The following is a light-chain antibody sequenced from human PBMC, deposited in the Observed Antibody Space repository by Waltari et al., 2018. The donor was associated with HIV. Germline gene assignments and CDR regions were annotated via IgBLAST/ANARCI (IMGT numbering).Light chain of an antibody. CDR2: EVS. V-gene: IGLV2-23*02. Sequence: QSALTHPASVSGSPGQSITISCTGTSSDVWGYNLVSWYQRHPGKAPKLMIYEVSKRPSGVSNRFSGSKSGNTASLTISGLQAEDEADYYCCAYAGSTTYVIFGGGTKLTVL. J-gene: IGLJ2*01. CDR3: CAYAGSTTYVI. CDR1: SSDVWGYNL.